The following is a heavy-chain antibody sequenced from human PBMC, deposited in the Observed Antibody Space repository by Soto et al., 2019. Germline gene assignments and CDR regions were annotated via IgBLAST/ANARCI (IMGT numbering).Heavy chain of an antibody. Sequence: QVQLVQSGAEVKKPGASVKVSCKASGYTFTSYGISWVRQAPGQGLEWMGWISAYNGNTNYAQKYQGRVTMTTDTSTSTAYMELRSLRSDDTAVYYCARDRSSSSHNYYSYVMDVWGQGTTVTVSS. J-gene: IGHJ6*02. D-gene: IGHD6-13*01. CDR3: ARDRSSSSHNYYSYVMDV. CDR1: GYTFTSYG. V-gene: IGHV1-18*04. CDR2: ISAYNGNT.